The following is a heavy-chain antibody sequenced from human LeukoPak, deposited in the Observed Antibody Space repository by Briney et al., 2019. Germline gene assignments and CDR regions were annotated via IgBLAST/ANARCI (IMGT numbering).Heavy chain of an antibody. CDR2: IIPIFGTA. V-gene: IGHV1-69*06. D-gene: IGHD6-19*01. J-gene: IGHJ4*02. CDR3: ARGKGAVAGSTFDY. Sequence: GASVKVSCKASGGTFSSYAISWVRQAPGQGLEWMGGIIPIFGTANYAQKFQGRVTITADKSTSTAYMELSSLRSEDTAVYYCARGKGAVAGSTFDYWGQGTLVTVSS. CDR1: GGTFSSYA.